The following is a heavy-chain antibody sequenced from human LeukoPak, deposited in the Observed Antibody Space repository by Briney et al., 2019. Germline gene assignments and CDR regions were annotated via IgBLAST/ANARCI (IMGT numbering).Heavy chain of an antibody. Sequence: PGGSLRLSCAASGFTFSSYARSWVRQAPGKGLEWVSAICGSGGSTYYADSVKGRFTISRDNSKNTLYLQMNSLRAEDTAVYYCAKEDNSGAHDSYYSYGMDVWGQGTTVTVSS. CDR3: AKEDNSGAHDSYYSYGMDV. J-gene: IGHJ6*02. CDR2: ICGSGGST. D-gene: IGHD4-17*01. V-gene: IGHV3-23*01. CDR1: GFTFSSYA.